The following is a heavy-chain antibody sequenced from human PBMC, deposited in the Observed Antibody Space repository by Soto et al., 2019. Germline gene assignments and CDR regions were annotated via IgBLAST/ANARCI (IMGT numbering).Heavy chain of an antibody. CDR1: GFILSTYG. D-gene: IGHD4-17*01. CDR3: ARDYGPSNWYNWFHP. CDR2: ISHDGNAQ. J-gene: IGHJ5*02. Sequence: TGGSPKLSCAASGFILSTYGMHWVHQAPGKGLEWVAMISHDGNAQYYVDSVKGRFSVSRDTSKNTLHLHMNSLRSEDTGLYHCARDYGPSNWYNWFHPWGQGTMVTVYS. V-gene: IGHV3-30*03.